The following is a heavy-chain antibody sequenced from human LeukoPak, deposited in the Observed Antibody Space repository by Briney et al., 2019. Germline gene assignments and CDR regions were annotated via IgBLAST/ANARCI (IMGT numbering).Heavy chain of an antibody. CDR2: INPNSGGT. CDR3: ARGGSVYSSSSRALTHFDY. Sequence: ASVKVSCKASGYTFTGYYMHWVRQAPGQGLEWMGWINPNSGGTNYAQKFQGRVTMTRDTSISTAYMELSRLRSDDTAVYYCARGGSVYSSSSRALTHFDYWGQGTLVTVSS. V-gene: IGHV1-2*02. CDR1: GYTFTGYY. J-gene: IGHJ4*02. D-gene: IGHD6-6*01.